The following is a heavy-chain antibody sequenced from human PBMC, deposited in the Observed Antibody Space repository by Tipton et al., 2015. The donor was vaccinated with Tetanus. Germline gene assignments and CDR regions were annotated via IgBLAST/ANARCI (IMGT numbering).Heavy chain of an antibody. CDR2: IYYSGDT. V-gene: IGHV4-31*03. D-gene: IGHD6-6*01. CDR1: GDSLSRGGYF. Sequence: TLSLTCTVSGDSLSRGGYFWDWIRQRPGEGPGWIGYIYYSGDTYPNPSLESRVSMSVDTSKNQFSLKLTSVTAADAAVYYCARDQGGGRVVRLNWLDPWGQGTLVTVSS. J-gene: IGHJ5*02. CDR3: ARDQGGGRVVRLNWLDP.